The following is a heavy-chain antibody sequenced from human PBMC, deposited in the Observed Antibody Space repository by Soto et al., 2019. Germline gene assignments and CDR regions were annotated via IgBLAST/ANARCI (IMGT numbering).Heavy chain of an antibody. V-gene: IGHV4-4*02. D-gene: IGHD6-6*01. Sequence: QVQLQESGPGLVKPSGTLSLTCAVSGGSISSSNWWSWVRQPPGKGLEWIGEIYHSGSTNYNPSLESRVTISVDKSKNQFSLKLSSVTAADTAVYYCARGVEDSSSPDYFDYWGQGTLVTVSS. J-gene: IGHJ4*02. CDR1: GGSISSSNW. CDR2: IYHSGST. CDR3: ARGVEDSSSPDYFDY.